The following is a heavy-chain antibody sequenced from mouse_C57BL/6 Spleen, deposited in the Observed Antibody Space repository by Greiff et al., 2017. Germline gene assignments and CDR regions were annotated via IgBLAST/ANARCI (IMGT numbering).Heavy chain of an antibody. D-gene: IGHD2-5*01. CDR1: GYTFTSYW. Sequence: QVQLQQSGAELAKPGASVKLSCKASGYTFTSYWMHWVKQRPGQGLEWIGYINPSSGYTKYNQKFKDKATLTADKSSSTAYMQLSSLTYEDSAVYYCARSRYSNYEDFDYWGQGTTLTVSS. CDR2: INPSSGYT. V-gene: IGHV1-7*01. J-gene: IGHJ2*01. CDR3: ARSRYSNYEDFDY.